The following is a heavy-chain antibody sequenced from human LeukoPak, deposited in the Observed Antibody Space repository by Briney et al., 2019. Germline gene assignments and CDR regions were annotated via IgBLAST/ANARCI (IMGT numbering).Heavy chain of an antibody. CDR3: ARGPSGYCSGGSCSLDY. J-gene: IGHJ4*02. CDR2: INHSGST. CDR1: GGSFSGYY. D-gene: IGHD2-15*01. V-gene: IGHV4-34*01. Sequence: SETLSLTCAVYGGSFSGYYWSWIRQPPGKGLEWIGEINHSGSTNYNPSLKSRVTISVDTSKNQFSLKLSSVTAADTAVYYCARGPSGYCSGGSCSLDYWGQGTLVTVSS.